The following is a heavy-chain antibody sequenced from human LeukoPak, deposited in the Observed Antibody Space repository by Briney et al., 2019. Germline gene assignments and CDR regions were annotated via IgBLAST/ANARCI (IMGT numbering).Heavy chain of an antibody. CDR3: ARADDYGFYYFDY. D-gene: IGHD4-17*01. J-gene: IGHJ4*02. V-gene: IGHV5-51*01. CDR1: GYSFTNYW. CDR2: IYPGDSDT. Sequence: GESLKISCKGSGYSFTNYWIGWVRQMPGKGPEWMGIIYPGDSDTRYSPPFQGQVTISADKSISTAYLQWSSLKASDTAMYYCARADDYGFYYFDYWGQGTLVTVSS.